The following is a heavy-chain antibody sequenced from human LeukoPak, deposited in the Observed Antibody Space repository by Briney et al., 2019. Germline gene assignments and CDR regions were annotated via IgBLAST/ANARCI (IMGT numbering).Heavy chain of an antibody. Sequence: ASVKVSCKVSGYTLTELSMHWVRQAPGKGLEWMGGFDPEDGETIYAQKFQGRVTMTEDTSIDTAYMELSSLRSEDTAVYYCATDSLNYYDSSGLGGLDYWGQGTLVTVSS. D-gene: IGHD3-22*01. CDR3: ATDSLNYYDSSGLGGLDY. V-gene: IGHV1-24*01. J-gene: IGHJ4*02. CDR1: GYTLTELS. CDR2: FDPEDGET.